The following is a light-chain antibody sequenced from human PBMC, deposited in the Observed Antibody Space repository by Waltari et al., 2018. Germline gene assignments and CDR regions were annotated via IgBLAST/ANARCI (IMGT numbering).Light chain of an antibody. V-gene: IGLV2-14*01. CDR1: SSDVGGNNY. J-gene: IGLJ1*01. CDR3: RSYTSSRTIYV. CDR2: DFS. Sequence: QTALTQPASVSGSPGQSITIPCTGTSSDVGGNNYVSWYQQHTGKAPQLMIYDFSNRTSGVCHRFSGSQTSNTASLTISGLQAEDEADYYGRSYTSSRTIYVFGTGTKVTVL.